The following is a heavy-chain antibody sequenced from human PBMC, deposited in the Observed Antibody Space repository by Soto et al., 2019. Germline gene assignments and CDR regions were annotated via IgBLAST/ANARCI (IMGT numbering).Heavy chain of an antibody. V-gene: IGHV3-30-3*01. Sequence: PGGSLRLSCVASGFTFSTYAIHWVRQAPGKGLDWVAVISNEGSKKYFVDSVKGRFTISRDNSNNPVFLQMNSLRFEDTALYSCARSIAVAGLDSWGRGTLVTVSS. CDR1: GFTFSTYA. D-gene: IGHD6-19*01. CDR3: ARSIAVAGLDS. J-gene: IGHJ4*02. CDR2: ISNEGSKK.